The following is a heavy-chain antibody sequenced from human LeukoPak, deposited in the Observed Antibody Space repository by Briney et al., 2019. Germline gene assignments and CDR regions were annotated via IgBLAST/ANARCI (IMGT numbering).Heavy chain of an antibody. CDR2: INPSGGST. CDR1: GYTFTSYY. J-gene: IGHJ4*02. D-gene: IGHD5-12*01. Sequence: ASVKVSCKASGYTFTSYYMHWVRRAPGQGLEWMGIINPSGGSTSYAQKFQGRVTMTRDTSTSTVYMELSSLRSEDTAVYYCARLIVATNSVDYWGQGTLVTVSS. CDR3: ARLIVATNSVDY. V-gene: IGHV1-46*01.